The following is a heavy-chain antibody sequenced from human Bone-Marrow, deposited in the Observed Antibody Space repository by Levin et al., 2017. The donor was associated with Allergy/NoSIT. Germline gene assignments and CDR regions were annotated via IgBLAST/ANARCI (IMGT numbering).Heavy chain of an antibody. CDR1: KFTFSNYW. CDR3: AGRRVAVDGIRGWGYGRDV. V-gene: IGHV3-7*01. J-gene: IGHJ6*02. Sequence: GGSLRLSCTASKFTFSNYWMSWVRQAPGKGLEWVANINQAGRDKYYVDSVKGRFTISRDNAKNSLYLPMNSLRGDHTAIYYCAGRRVAVDGIRGWGYGRDVWGQGTTVGVSS. D-gene: IGHD6-19*01. CDR2: INQAGRDK.